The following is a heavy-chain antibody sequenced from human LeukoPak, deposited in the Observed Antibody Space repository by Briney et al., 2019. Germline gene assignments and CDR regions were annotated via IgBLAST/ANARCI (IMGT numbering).Heavy chain of an antibody. CDR3: AEDGVY. J-gene: IGHJ4*02. V-gene: IGHV4-39*01. CDR2: IYYSGST. D-gene: IGHD3-10*01. CDR1: GGSITSTSFY. Sequence: SETLSLTCTVSGGSITSTSFYWVWIRQPPGKGLEWIGSIYYSGSTYYNPSLKSRVTISVDTSKNQFSLKLSSVTAADTAVYYCAEDGVYWGQGTLVTVSS.